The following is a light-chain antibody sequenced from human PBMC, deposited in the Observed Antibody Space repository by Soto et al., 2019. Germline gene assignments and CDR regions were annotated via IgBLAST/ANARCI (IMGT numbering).Light chain of an antibody. J-gene: IGLJ1*01. Sequence: QSVLTQSPSASASLGASVKLTCTLSSGHSSYAIAWHQQQPEKGPRYLMKLNSDGSLSKGDGIPDRFSGSSSGAERYLTISSLQSEDEADYYCQTWGTGIRVFGTGTKLTVL. V-gene: IGLV4-69*01. CDR1: SGHSSYA. CDR3: QTWGTGIRV. CDR2: LNSDGSL.